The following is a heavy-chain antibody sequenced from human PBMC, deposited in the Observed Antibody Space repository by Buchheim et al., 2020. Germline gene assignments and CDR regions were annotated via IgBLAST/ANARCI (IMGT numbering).Heavy chain of an antibody. Sequence: QVQLVQSGAEVKKPGASVKVSCKASGYTFTSYYMHWVRQAPGQGLEWMGIINPSGGSPSYAKKFQGRVTITRDTSTSTVYMELSSLRSEDTAVYCCARSSPGIAAAGTKGGNWFDPWGQGTL. J-gene: IGHJ5*02. CDR3: ARSSPGIAAAGTKGGNWFDP. V-gene: IGHV1-46*03. D-gene: IGHD6-13*01. CDR1: GYTFTSYY. CDR2: INPSGGSP.